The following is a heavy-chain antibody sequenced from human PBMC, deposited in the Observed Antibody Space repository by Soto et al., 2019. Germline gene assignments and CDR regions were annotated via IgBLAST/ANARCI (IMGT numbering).Heavy chain of an antibody. CDR2: IYYGGST. J-gene: IGHJ2*01. D-gene: IGHD5-12*01. CDR1: GGSISSSSYY. V-gene: IGHV4-39*01. CDR3: ARREYSGYDFWYFEL. Sequence: SETLSLTCTVSGGSISSSSYYWGWIRQPPGKGLEWIGSIYYGGSTYYNPSLKSRVTISVDTSKNQFSLKLSSVTAADTAVYYCARREYSGYDFWYFELWGRGTLVTVSS.